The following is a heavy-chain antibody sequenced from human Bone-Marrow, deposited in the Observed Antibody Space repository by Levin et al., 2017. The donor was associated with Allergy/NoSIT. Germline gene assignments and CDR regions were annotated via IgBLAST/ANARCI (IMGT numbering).Heavy chain of an antibody. D-gene: IGHD5-18*01. V-gene: IGHV1-24*01. CDR3: ATAGGYSDGAIDY. J-gene: IGHJ4*02. CDR2: FDPEDGET. Sequence: GESLKISCKVSGYTLTELSMHWVRQAPGKGLEWMGGFDPEDGETIYAQKFQGRVTMTEDTSTDTAYMELSSLRSEDTAVYYCATAGGYSDGAIDYWGQGTLVTVSS. CDR1: GYTLTELS.